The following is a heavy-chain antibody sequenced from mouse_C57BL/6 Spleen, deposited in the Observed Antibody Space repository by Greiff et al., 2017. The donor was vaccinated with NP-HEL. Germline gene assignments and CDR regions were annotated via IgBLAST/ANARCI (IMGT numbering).Heavy chain of an antibody. D-gene: IGHD2-3*01. Sequence: VQLQQSGAELVKPGASVKLSCKASGYTFTSYWMQWVKQRPGQGLEWIGEIDPSDSYTNYNQKFKGKATLTVDTSSSTAYMQLSSLTSEDSAVYYCARIGYSLYYYAMDYGGQGTSVTVSS. CDR1: GYTFTSYW. J-gene: IGHJ4*01. V-gene: IGHV1-50*01. CDR2: IDPSDSYT. CDR3: ARIGYSLYYYAMDY.